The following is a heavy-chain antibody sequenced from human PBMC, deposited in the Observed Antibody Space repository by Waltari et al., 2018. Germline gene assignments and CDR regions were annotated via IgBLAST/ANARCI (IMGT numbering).Heavy chain of an antibody. J-gene: IGHJ6*03. D-gene: IGHD2-2*01. CDR2: IYTSWST. Sequence: QVQLQESGPGLVKPSETLSLTCTVSGGSISSHYWSWIRQPPGKGLEGIGRIYTSWSTNYNPSLKSRVTMSVDTSKNQFSLKLSSVTAADTAVYYCAREGLLGYCSSTSCSRAYYYYMDVWGKGTTVTVSS. CDR3: AREGLLGYCSSTSCSRAYYYYMDV. V-gene: IGHV4-4*07. CDR1: GGSISSHY.